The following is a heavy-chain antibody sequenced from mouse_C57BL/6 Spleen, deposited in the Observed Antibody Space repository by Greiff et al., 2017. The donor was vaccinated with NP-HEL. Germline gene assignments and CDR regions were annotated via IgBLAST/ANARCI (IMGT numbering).Heavy chain of an antibody. J-gene: IGHJ2*01. CDR1: GYSITSGYY. Sequence: EVQLVESGPGLVKPSQSLSLTCSVSGYSITSGYYWYWIRQFQGNKLEWMGIIRYDGSNKYNPYLKNRISITRDTSKNQCFLKLNSVTTEDTATYYCARDRGIYYDYWGKGTTLTVSS. CDR2: IRYDGSN. CDR3: ARDRGIYYDY. V-gene: IGHV3-6*01.